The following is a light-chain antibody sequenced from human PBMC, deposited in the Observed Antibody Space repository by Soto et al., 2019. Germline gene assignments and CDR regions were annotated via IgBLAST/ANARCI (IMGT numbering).Light chain of an antibody. CDR2: GAS. Sequence: EIVLTQSPGTLSLSPGERATLSCRASQSVSSSYLAWYQQKPGQAPRALLYGASGSAIGIPDRFSGSGSGTDFSLTISRLEPEDFAVYYCQQSGSSPWTCGQGTKVEIK. CDR3: QQSGSSPWT. J-gene: IGKJ1*01. V-gene: IGKV3-20*01. CDR1: QSVSSSY.